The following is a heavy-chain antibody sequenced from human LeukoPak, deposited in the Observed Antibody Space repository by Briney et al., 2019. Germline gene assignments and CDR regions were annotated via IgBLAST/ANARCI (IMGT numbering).Heavy chain of an antibody. Sequence: PSETLSLTCTVSGGSISSGSYYWSWIRQPAGKGLEWIGRIYTSGSTNYNPSLKSRVTISVDTSKNQFSLKLSSVTAADTAVYYCARDLEDWGQGTLVTVSS. CDR1: GGSISSGSYY. CDR2: IYTSGST. J-gene: IGHJ4*02. CDR3: ARDLED. V-gene: IGHV4-61*02.